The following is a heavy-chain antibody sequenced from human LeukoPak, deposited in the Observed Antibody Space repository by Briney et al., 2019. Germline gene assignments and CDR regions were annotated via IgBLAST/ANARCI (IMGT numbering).Heavy chain of an antibody. D-gene: IGHD2-2*03. J-gene: IGHJ4*02. CDR1: GYTFTGYY. Sequence: ASVTVSCKASGYTFTGYYMHWVRQAPGQGLEWMGWINPNSGGTNYAQKFQGRVTMTRDTSISTAYMELSRLRSDDTAVYYCASGYCSSTSCYAMGYWGQGTLVTVSS. CDR3: ASGYCSSTSCYAMGY. V-gene: IGHV1-2*02. CDR2: INPNSGGT.